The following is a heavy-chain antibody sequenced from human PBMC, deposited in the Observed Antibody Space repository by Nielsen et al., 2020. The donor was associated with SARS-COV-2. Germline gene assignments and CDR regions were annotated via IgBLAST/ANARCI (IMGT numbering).Heavy chain of an antibody. J-gene: IGHJ3*01. Sequence: GGSLRLSCASSGFTFSSYAMSWVRQAPGKGLEHVSGINSHGGSTFYTNSVRGRFTISRDNAKNSMSLQMNSLRVEDTAVYYCARDWSRAFDVWGQGTTVSVSS. V-gene: IGHV3-64*04. CDR2: INSHGGST. CDR1: GFTFSSYA. CDR3: ARDWSRAFDV.